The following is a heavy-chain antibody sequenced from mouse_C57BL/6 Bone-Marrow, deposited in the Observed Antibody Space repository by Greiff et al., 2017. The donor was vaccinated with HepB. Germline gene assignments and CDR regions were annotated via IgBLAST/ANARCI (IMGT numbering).Heavy chain of an antibody. J-gene: IGHJ4*01. D-gene: IGHD2-12*01. CDR2: IYPGSGNT. Sequence: VQLKQSGAELVRPGASVKLSCKASGYTFTDYYINWVKQRPGQGLEWIARIYPGSGNTYYNEKFKGKATLTAEKSSSTAYMQLSSLTSEDSAVYFCAIYDGVYYYAMDYWGQGTSVTVSS. CDR3: AIYDGVYYYAMDY. CDR1: GYTFTDYY. V-gene: IGHV1-76*01.